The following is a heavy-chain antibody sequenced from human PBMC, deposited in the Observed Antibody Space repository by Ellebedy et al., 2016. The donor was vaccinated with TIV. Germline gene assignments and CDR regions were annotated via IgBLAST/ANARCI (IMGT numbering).Heavy chain of an antibody. CDR1: GFTFTTYA. CDR2: ISGSGGST. D-gene: IGHD3-22*01. J-gene: IGHJ4*02. Sequence: GESLKISXAASGFTFTTYAMSWVRQAPGKGLEWVSTISGSGGSTYYADSVKGRFTISRDNSKNTLYLQMNSLRVEDMAIYYCAKEWFYYDSSGYYGAPLFDWGQGTLVTVSS. V-gene: IGHV3-23*01. CDR3: AKEWFYYDSSGYYGAPLFD.